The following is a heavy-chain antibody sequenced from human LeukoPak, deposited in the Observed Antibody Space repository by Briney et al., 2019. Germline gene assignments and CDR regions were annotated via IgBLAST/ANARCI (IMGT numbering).Heavy chain of an antibody. V-gene: IGHV3-23*01. CDR2: ITNSGDST. Sequence: GGSLRLSCAASGFTFSAFGMNWVRQAPGKGLEWVSTITNSGDSTYYVDSVKGRFTISRDNSKNTLYLQMNSLRAEDTAVYYCAKDQGTTYWGQGTLVTVSS. CDR3: AKDQGTTY. CDR1: GFTFSAFG. D-gene: IGHD4-11*01. J-gene: IGHJ4*02.